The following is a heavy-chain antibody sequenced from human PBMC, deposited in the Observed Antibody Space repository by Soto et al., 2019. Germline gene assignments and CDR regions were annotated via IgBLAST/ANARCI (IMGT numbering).Heavy chain of an antibody. J-gene: IGHJ6*03. CDR1: GFTFSSYW. CDR2: IKQDGSEK. CDR3: ARVGEPNYYYYYMGV. Sequence: GSLRLSCAASGFTFSSYWMSWVRQAPGKGLEWVANIKQDGSEKYYVDSVKGRFTISRDNAKNSLYLQMNSLRAEDTAVYYCARVGEPNYYYYYMGVWGKGSTVTVCS. V-gene: IGHV3-7*01.